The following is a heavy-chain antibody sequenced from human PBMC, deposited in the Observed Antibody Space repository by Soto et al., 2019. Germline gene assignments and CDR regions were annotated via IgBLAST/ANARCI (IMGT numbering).Heavy chain of an antibody. CDR2: ISGSGGST. J-gene: IGHJ4*02. D-gene: IGHD6-19*01. Sequence: EVPLLESGGGLVQPGGSLRLSCAAPGFTFSNYAMNWVRQAPGKGLEWVSVISGSGGSTYYADSVKGRFTISRDNSKTTLYLQMNSLRGADTAVYYCARRSSGWYFDYWGQGTRVTVSS. V-gene: IGHV3-23*01. CDR1: GFTFSNYA. CDR3: ARRSSGWYFDY.